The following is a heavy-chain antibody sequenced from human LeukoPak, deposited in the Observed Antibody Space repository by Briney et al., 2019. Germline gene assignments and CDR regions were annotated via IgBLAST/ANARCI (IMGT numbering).Heavy chain of an antibody. J-gene: IGHJ4*02. D-gene: IGHD5-12*01. Sequence: PFETLPVTRTVSGGSISSYYWSWIRQPPGKGLEWIGYIYYRATTSYNPFLKSRVTISVDTSKNQFSLKLNSVTAADTAVYYCARLPRYGGYDHFDYWGQGNLIIVSS. CDR2: IYYRATT. CDR3: ARLPRYGGYDHFDY. V-gene: IGHV4-59*12. CDR1: GGSISSYY.